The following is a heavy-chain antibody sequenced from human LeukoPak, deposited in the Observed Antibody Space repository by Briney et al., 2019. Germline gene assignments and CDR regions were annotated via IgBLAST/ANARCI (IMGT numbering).Heavy chain of an antibody. CDR3: ARGPAGYN. CDR1: GFTVSSNR. V-gene: IGHV3-53*01. Sequence: GGSLRLSCAASGFTVSSNRMSWVRQAPGKGLEWVSVIYSGGSTDYADSVKGRFTISRDNSKNTLYLQMNSLRAEDTAVYHCARGPAGYNWGQGTLVTVSS. D-gene: IGHD1-1*01. J-gene: IGHJ4*02. CDR2: IYSGGST.